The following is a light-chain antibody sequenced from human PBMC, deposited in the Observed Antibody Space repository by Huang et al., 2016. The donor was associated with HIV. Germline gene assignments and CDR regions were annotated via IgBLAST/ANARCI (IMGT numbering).Light chain of an antibody. CDR3: QQYFSPPVT. J-gene: IGKJ3*01. V-gene: IGKV4-1*01. CDR2: WAA. CDR1: QSLLSVNNKNY. Sequence: DIVMTQSPDSLAVSLGERATINCKSSQSLLSVNNKNYLAWFQQKSGQPPKLRIYWAATRESGVPDRFTGSGSRTDFTLTINSLQPEDVAVYYCQQYFSPPVTFGPGTKVHV.